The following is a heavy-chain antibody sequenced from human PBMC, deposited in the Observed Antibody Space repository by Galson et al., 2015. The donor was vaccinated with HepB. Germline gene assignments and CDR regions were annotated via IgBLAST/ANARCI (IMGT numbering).Heavy chain of an antibody. V-gene: IGHV3-48*02. D-gene: IGHD3-22*01. Sequence: SLRLSCAASGFTFSSYSMNWVRQAPGKGLEWVSYISSSSSTIYYADSVKGRFTISRDNAKNSLYLQMNSLRDEDTAVYYCASVSGYYYDPYFDYWGQGTLFTVSS. CDR1: GFTFSSYS. CDR3: ASVSGYYYDPYFDY. CDR2: ISSSSSTI. J-gene: IGHJ4*02.